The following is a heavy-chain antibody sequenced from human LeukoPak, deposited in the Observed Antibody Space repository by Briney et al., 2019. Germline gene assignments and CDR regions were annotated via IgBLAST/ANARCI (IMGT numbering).Heavy chain of an antibody. CDR2: IYYTGNT. CDR3: ARSEINDYSKY. V-gene: IGHV4-39*07. J-gene: IGHJ4*02. CDR1: GASISGSGYY. Sequence: PSETLSLTCAVSGASISGSGYYLGWIRQPPGKGLEWIGNIYYTGNTYYNASLQSRVTLSVDTSRNQFSLKLTSVTAADTAVYYCARSEINDYSKYWGQGILVIVSS. D-gene: IGHD4-11*01.